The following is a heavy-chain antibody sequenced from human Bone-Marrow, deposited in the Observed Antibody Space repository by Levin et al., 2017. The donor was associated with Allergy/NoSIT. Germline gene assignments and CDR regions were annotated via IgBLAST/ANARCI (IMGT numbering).Heavy chain of an antibody. CDR3: AKDARSYNGVWDWFDH. CDR1: GFTFSDFA. J-gene: IGHJ5*02. V-gene: IGHV3-23*01. CDR2: IGGTGDDT. Sequence: GGSLRLSCAASGFTFSDFAMNWVRQAPGKGLEWVSSIGGTGDDTYYTDSVKGRFTISRDNSRNTLYLQMNTLRAEDTAVYYCAKDARSYNGVWDWFDHWGQGTLVTVSS. D-gene: IGHD3-10*01.